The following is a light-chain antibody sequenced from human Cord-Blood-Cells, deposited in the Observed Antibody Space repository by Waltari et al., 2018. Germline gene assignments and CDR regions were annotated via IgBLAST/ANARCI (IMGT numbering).Light chain of an antibody. CDR2: GKN. CDR3: NSRDSSGNWV. V-gene: IGLV3-19*01. CDR1: SLRRYY. J-gene: IGLJ3*02. Sequence: SSELTQDPAVSVALGQTVRITCQGDSLRRYYASWYQQKPGQAPVRVTYGKNNRPSGIPDRFSGSSSGNTASLTITGAQAEDEADYYCNSRDSSGNWVFGGGTKLTVL.